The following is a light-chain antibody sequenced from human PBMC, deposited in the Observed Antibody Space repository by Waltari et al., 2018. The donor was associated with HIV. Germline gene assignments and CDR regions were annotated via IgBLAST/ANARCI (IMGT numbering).Light chain of an antibody. J-gene: IGLJ3*02. CDR1: ALPKQY. Sequence: SYELTQPPSVSVSPGQTARITCSGDALPKQYAYWYHQKSGQAPGLVIYKDSERPSGIPGRFSGSSTGTTVTFTISGVQPEDEADYYCQSADRSGSWVFGGGTKLTVL. V-gene: IGLV3-25*03. CDR3: QSADRSGSWV. CDR2: KDS.